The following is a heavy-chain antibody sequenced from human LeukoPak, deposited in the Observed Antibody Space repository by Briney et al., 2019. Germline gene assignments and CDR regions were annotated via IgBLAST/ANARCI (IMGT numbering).Heavy chain of an antibody. CDR2: IRYDGSNK. CDR1: GFTFSSYG. V-gene: IGHV3-30*02. CDR3: ARDMGGSYPHYADY. D-gene: IGHD1-26*01. J-gene: IGHJ4*02. Sequence: GGSLRLSCAASGFTFSSYGMYWVRQAPGKGLEWVAFIRYDGSNKYYADSVKGRFTISRDNAKNSLYLQMNSLRAEDTAVYYCARDMGGSYPHYADYWGQGTLVTVSS.